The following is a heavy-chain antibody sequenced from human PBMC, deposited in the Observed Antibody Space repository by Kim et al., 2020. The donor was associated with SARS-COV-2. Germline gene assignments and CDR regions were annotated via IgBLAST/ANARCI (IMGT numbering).Heavy chain of an antibody. CDR3: ARGRDSII. J-gene: IGHJ3*02. CDR2: SGST. D-gene: IGHD3-22*01. V-gene: IGHV4-59*09. Sequence: SGSTNNNPSLKSRVTISVDTYKNQFSLKLSSVTAADTAVYYCARGRDSIIWGQGTMVTVSS.